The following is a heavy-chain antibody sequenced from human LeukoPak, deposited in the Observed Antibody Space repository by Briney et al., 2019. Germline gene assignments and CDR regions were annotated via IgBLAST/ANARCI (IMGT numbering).Heavy chain of an antibody. D-gene: IGHD3-22*01. J-gene: IGHJ4*02. Sequence: GGSLRLSCAASGFTFDDYGMSWVRQAPGKGLEWVSGINWNGGSTGYADSVKGRFTISRDNAKNSLYLQMNSLRAEDTALCYCARSYYESSGYPPTSFDYRGQGTLVTVSS. CDR1: GFTFDDYG. CDR2: INWNGGST. V-gene: IGHV3-20*04. CDR3: ARSYYESSGYPPTSFDY.